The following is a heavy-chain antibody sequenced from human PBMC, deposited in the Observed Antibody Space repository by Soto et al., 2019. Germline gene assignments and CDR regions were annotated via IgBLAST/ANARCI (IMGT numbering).Heavy chain of an antibody. CDR2: IYQIGGT. Sequence: QVQLQESGSGLMKPSQTLSRTCVVSCDSISRGSYSWTCIRQPHGKGLVWIGYIYQIGGTYYHPSLTSRVTRSMDKSKKQVALNLISVAAADTAVYFCDRVGDSNKVAVESWGQGSLVTVSS. J-gene: IGHJ4*02. CDR1: CDSISRGSYS. CDR3: DRVGDSNKVAVES. D-gene: IGHD2-21*02. V-gene: IGHV4-30-2*01.